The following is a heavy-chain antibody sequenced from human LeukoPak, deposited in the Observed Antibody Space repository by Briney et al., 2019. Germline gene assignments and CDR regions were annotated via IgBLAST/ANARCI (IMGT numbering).Heavy chain of an antibody. V-gene: IGHV3-20*04. Sequence: PGGSLRLSCVASGFTFDDHGMCWVRQAPGKGLEWVSGINWNGGSTGYADSVKGRFTISRDNAKNSLYLQMDSLRAEDTALYYCASDGYSGSSHWGQGTLVTVSS. CDR1: GFTFDDHG. J-gene: IGHJ4*02. CDR2: INWNGGST. D-gene: IGHD1-26*01. CDR3: ASDGYSGSSH.